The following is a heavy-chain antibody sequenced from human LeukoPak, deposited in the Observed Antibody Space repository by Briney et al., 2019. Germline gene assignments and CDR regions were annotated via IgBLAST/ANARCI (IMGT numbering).Heavy chain of an antibody. D-gene: IGHD1-26*01. CDR2: IYYSGST. Sequence: SETLSLTCTVSGGSISSSGYYWGWIRQPPGKGLEWIASIYYSGSTYYNPSLKSRVTISVDTSKNQLSLKLSSLTAADTAVYYCARHEYSGSYYGLSWFDPWSQGTLVTVSS. J-gene: IGHJ5*02. CDR1: GGSISSSGYY. CDR3: ARHEYSGSYYGLSWFDP. V-gene: IGHV4-39*01.